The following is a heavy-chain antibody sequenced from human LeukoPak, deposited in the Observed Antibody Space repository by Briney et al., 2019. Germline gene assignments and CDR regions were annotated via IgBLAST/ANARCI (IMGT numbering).Heavy chain of an antibody. CDR1: EFTFSNYV. J-gene: IGHJ4*02. D-gene: IGHD4-23*01. V-gene: IGHV3-23*01. Sequence: GGSLRLSCVASEFTFSNYVMTWVRQAPGKGLEWVSSISGSGASTYYADSVKGRFTIHRDNSKNTRYLQFNSLRAEDTAVYYCAKDKATVTAKGPFDYWGQGTLVTVSS. CDR3: AKDKATVTAKGPFDY. CDR2: ISGSGAST.